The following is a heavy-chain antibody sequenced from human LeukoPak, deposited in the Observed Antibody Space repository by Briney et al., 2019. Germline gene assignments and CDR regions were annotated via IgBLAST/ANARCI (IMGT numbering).Heavy chain of an antibody. J-gene: IGHJ4*02. Sequence: GGSLRLSCAASGFTVSSNYMSWVRQAPGKGLEWVSSISSSSSYIYYADSVKGRFTISRDNAKNSLYLQMNSLRAEDTAVYYCARARRGVSPNLDYWGQGTLVTVSS. CDR1: GFTVSSNY. V-gene: IGHV3-21*01. CDR3: ARARRGVSPNLDY. CDR2: ISSSSSYI. D-gene: IGHD3-10*01.